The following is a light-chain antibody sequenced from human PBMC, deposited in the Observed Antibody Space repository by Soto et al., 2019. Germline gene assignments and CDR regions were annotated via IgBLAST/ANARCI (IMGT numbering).Light chain of an antibody. V-gene: IGLV2-14*01. J-gene: IGLJ2*01. CDR1: SSDVGGYNY. Sequence: QSALTQPASVSGSPGPSITIYCTGTSSDVGGYNYVSWYQKHQGKAPKLMIYDVSNRPSGVSNRFSGSKSGNTASLTISGLQAEDDADYYCSSYTSSSTLVFGGGTKLTVL. CDR3: SSYTSSSTLV. CDR2: DVS.